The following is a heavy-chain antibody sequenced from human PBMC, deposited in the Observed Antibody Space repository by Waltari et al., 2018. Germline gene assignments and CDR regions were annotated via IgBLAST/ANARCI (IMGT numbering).Heavy chain of an antibody. CDR2: IYYSGST. Sequence: QVQLQESGPGLVKPWEPLSLTSTSPGGSISSYYWSWIRQPPGKGLEWIGYIYYSGSTNYNPALKSRVTISVDTSKNQFSLKLSSVTAADTAVYYCARHSGIAALDYWGQGTLVTVSS. D-gene: IGHD6-6*01. J-gene: IGHJ4*02. V-gene: IGHV4-59*08. CDR3: ARHSGIAALDY. CDR1: GGSISSYY.